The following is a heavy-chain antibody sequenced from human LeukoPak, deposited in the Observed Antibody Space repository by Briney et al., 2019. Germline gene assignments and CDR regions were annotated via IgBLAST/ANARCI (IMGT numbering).Heavy chain of an antibody. Sequence: GGSLRLSCAASGFTVSNNYMSWVRQAPGKGLEWVSTIHSGGSTHFADFVKGRFTISRDNSKNTLYLQMNSLRAEDTAVYYCARDWEYDAFDIWGQGTMVTVSS. V-gene: IGHV3-53*01. CDR2: IHSGGST. CDR1: GFTVSNNY. J-gene: IGHJ3*02. D-gene: IGHD1-26*01. CDR3: ARDWEYDAFDI.